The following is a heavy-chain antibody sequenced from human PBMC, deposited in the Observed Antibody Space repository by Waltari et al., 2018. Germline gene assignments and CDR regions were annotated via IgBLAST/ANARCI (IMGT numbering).Heavy chain of an antibody. V-gene: IGHV4-4*07. J-gene: IGHJ6*02. CDR2: FSTSGGT. CDR3: ARETYGIDV. Sequence: QVQLQESAPGLVKPSETLSLTCTVSGGSINSYYWSWIRQPAGKGLEWIGRFSTSGGTNYTPALKSRVTMSVDTSKKQFSLKLSSVTAADTAIYYCARETYGIDVWGQGTTVTVSS. CDR1: GGSINSYY.